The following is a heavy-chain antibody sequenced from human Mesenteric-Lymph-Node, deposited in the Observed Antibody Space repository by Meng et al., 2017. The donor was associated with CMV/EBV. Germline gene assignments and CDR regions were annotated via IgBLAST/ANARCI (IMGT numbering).Heavy chain of an antibody. CDR2: INHSGST. D-gene: IGHD4-23*01. CDR1: VGSFSGYY. Sequence: VQLQQGGAGLLKPSETLSLRCAVYVGSFSGYYWSWIRQPPGKGLEWIGEINHSGSTNYNPSLKSRVTISVDTSKNQFSLKLSSVTAADTAVYYCARHQRWLKSEGGFNYWGQGTLVTVSS. J-gene: IGHJ4*02. CDR3: ARHQRWLKSEGGFNY. V-gene: IGHV4-34*01.